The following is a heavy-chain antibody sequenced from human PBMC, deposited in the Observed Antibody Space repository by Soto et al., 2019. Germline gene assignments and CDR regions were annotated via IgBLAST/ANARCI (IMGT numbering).Heavy chain of an antibody. CDR2: IIPVVGTT. Sequence: QVQLVQSGAEVKKPGSSVKVSCKASGDTFTTNSLNWVRQAPGQGLEWMGGIIPVVGTTKYVQKYQDRVTITGDKSTNTAYMELSSLISDDTAVYYCARGLLYATTYFDYWGQGTPVTVSS. V-gene: IGHV1-69*06. D-gene: IGHD2-8*01. J-gene: IGHJ4*02. CDR3: ARGLLYATTYFDY. CDR1: GDTFTTNS.